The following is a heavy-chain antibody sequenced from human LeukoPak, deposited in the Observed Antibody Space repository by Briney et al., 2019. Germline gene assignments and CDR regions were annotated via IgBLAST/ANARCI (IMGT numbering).Heavy chain of an antibody. D-gene: IGHD3-3*01. Sequence: PGGSLRLSCVGSGFSFSDQYMIWIRQAPGKGLEWLSYISNSGSITFYADSVKGRFTISRDNAKNSLYLQMNSLRAEDTALYYCAKGLYYDFWNGMDVWGQGTTVTVSS. V-gene: IGHV3-11*01. J-gene: IGHJ6*02. CDR2: ISNSGSIT. CDR1: GFSFSDQY. CDR3: AKGLYYDFWNGMDV.